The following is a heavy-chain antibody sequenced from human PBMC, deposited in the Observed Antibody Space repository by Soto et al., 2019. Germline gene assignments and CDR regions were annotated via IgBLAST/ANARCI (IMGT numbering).Heavy chain of an antibody. V-gene: IGHV3-21*01. CDR1: GFTFSSYS. J-gene: IGHJ4*02. D-gene: IGHD3-22*01. Sequence: EAQLVESGGGLVKPGGSLRLSCAASGFTFSSYSMNWVRQAPGKGLEWVSSISSSSSYIYYADSVKGRFTISRDNAKNSLYLQMNSLRAEDTAVYYCARGITMIVVGVFDYWGQGTLVTVSS. CDR3: ARGITMIVVGVFDY. CDR2: ISSSSSYI.